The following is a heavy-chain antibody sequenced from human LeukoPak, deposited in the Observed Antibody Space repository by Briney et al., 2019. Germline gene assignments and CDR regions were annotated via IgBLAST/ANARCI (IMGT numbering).Heavy chain of an antibody. Sequence: SETLSLTCTVSGGSISSYYWSWIRQPPGKGLEWIVYIYYSGGTNYNPSLKSRVTISVDTSKNQFSLKLSSVTAADTAVHYCARGGSSGYLDYWGQGTLVTVSS. CDR2: IYYSGGT. CDR1: GGSISSYY. D-gene: IGHD3-22*01. CDR3: ARGGSSGYLDY. V-gene: IGHV4-59*01. J-gene: IGHJ4*02.